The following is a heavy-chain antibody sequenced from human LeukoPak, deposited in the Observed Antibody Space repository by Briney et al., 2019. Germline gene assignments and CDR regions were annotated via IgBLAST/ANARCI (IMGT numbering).Heavy chain of an antibody. Sequence: ASVKVSCKASGYTFTSYGISWVRQAPGQGLEWTGWISAYNGNTNYAQKLQGRVTMTTDTSTSTAYMELRSLRSDDTAVYYCARDGSPRYYYYYYMDVWGKGTTVTVSS. CDR1: GYTFTSYG. J-gene: IGHJ6*03. V-gene: IGHV1-18*01. D-gene: IGHD6-13*01. CDR2: ISAYNGNT. CDR3: ARDGSPRYYYYYYMDV.